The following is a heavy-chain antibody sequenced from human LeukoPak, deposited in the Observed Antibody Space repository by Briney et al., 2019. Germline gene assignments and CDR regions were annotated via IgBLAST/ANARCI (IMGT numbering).Heavy chain of an antibody. CDR2: INHSGST. J-gene: IGHJ4*02. CDR3: AGGIAVAGLL. V-gene: IGHV4-34*01. D-gene: IGHD6-19*01. Sequence: SETLSLTCAVYGGSFRGYYWNWIRQPPGKGLEWIGEINHSGSTNYNPSLKSRVTISIDTSKNQFSLKLSSVTAADTAVYYCAGGIAVAGLLWGQGTLVTVSS. CDR1: GGSFRGYY.